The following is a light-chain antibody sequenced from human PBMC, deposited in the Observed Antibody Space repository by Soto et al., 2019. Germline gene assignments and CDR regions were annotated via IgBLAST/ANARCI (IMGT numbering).Light chain of an antibody. CDR2: ASS. V-gene: IGKV3-20*01. Sequence: EIVLTQSPGTLSLSPWERATLSCKTSQSRGSNFLAWYQHKPVQAPRLLIYASSNRATGIPDRFSGSASGTDFTLTINRLEPEDFATYYCHQYNSYHTFGGGTKVDIK. J-gene: IGKJ4*01. CDR3: HQYNSYHT. CDR1: QSRGSNF.